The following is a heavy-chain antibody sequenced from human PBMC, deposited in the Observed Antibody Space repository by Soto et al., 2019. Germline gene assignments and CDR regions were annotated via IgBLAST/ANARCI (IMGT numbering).Heavy chain of an antibody. CDR3: ARHLHSDSVHITPVSPDY. Sequence: GESLKISCKTSGYSFCRYCIGWVRQMPGKGLEWMGIIYPGDSNTRYSPSFQGQVPISADKYISTAFLQWSSLKAADSAMYYCARHLHSDSVHITPVSPDYWGQGTLVTVSS. J-gene: IGHJ4*02. V-gene: IGHV5-51*01. CDR1: GYSFCRYC. D-gene: IGHD4-4*01. CDR2: IYPGDSNT.